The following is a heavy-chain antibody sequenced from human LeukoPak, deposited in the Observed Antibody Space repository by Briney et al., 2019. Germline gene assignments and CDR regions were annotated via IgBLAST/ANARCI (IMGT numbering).Heavy chain of an antibody. J-gene: IGHJ3*02. V-gene: IGHV3-30*07. CDR3: ARDPSGDSDAFDI. Sequence: SRDNSKNTLYLQMNSLRAEDTAVYYCARDPSGDSDAFDIWGQGTMVTVSS. D-gene: IGHD1-26*01.